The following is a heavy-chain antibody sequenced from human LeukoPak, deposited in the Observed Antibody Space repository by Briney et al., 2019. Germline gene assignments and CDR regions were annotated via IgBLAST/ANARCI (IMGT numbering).Heavy chain of an antibody. CDR1: GFTFSSYG. CDR2: TSLSSNTK. V-gene: IGHV3-48*01. Sequence: GGSLRLSCAASGFTFSSYGMNWVRQAPGKGLEWVSYTSLSSNTKNYADSVKGRFAIFRDNAKKSLYLQMNSLRAEDTAVYYCAKVRLGYCSGGSCSRGGTSMDVWGRGTTVTISS. CDR3: AKVRLGYCSGGSCSRGGTSMDV. J-gene: IGHJ6*03. D-gene: IGHD2-15*01.